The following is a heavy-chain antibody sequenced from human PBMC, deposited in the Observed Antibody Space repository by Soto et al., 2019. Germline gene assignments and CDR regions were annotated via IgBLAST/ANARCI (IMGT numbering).Heavy chain of an antibody. CDR2: ISSSSSYI. Sequence: PGGSLRLSCAASGFTFSSYSMNWVRQAPGKGLEWVSSISSSSSYIYYADSVKGRFTISRDNAKNSLYLQMNSLRAEDKVVYFFSRGVYYYYSSGYYGMDVWGQGTTVTVSS. V-gene: IGHV3-21*01. J-gene: IGHJ6*02. CDR1: GFTFSSYS. D-gene: IGHD3-22*01. CDR3: SRGVYYYYSSGYYGMDV.